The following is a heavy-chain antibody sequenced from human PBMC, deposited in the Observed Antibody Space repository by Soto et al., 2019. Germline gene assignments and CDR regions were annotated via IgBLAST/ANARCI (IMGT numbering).Heavy chain of an antibody. Sequence: SETLSLTCAVSGGSISSGGYSWSWNRQPPGKGPEWIVYIYHSGSTNYNPSLKSRVTISVDTSKNQFSLKLSSVTAADTAVYYFARQRYYDILTGYSSLFDPWGQGTLVTVSS. V-gene: IGHV4-30-2*01. J-gene: IGHJ5*02. CDR2: IYHSGST. CDR1: GGSISSGGYS. D-gene: IGHD3-9*01. CDR3: ARQRYYDILTGYSSLFDP.